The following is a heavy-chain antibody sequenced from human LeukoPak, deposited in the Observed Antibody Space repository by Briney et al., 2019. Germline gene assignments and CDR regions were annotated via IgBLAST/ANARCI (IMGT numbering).Heavy chain of an antibody. CDR3: ARGRGYDSSGYYTSFANPYGMDV. Sequence: SETLSLTCTVSGGSISSYYWSWIRQPPGKGLEWIGEINHSGSTNYNPSLKSRVTISVDTSKNQFSLKLSSVTAADTAVYYCARGRGYDSSGYYTSFANPYGMDVWGQGTTVTVSS. J-gene: IGHJ6*02. D-gene: IGHD3-22*01. CDR1: GGSISSYY. V-gene: IGHV4-34*01. CDR2: INHSGST.